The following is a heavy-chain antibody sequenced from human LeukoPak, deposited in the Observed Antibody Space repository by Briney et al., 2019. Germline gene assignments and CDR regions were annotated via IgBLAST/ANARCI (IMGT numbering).Heavy chain of an antibody. CDR2: IKQDGSEK. V-gene: IGHV3-7*01. CDR3: AKLRVGAIDY. D-gene: IGHD1-26*01. J-gene: IGHJ4*02. Sequence: GGSLRLSCVVSGFTFSSYWMSWVRQAPGKGLEWVANIKQDGSEKYYVDSVKGRFTISRDNAKNSLYLQMNSLRAEDTAVFYCAKLRVGAIDYWGQGTLVTVSS. CDR1: GFTFSSYW.